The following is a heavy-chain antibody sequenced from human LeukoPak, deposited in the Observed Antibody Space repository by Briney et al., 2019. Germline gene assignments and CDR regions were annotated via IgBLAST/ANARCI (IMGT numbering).Heavy chain of an antibody. J-gene: IGHJ1*01. CDR2: LSSTGGDM. Sequence: PGGSLRLSCVASGSTFSDYYMTWFRQAPGKALEFISYLSSTGGDMTYADSVKGRFTISRDNAKNSLYLQMNSVRAEDTAVYYCAMPTREPKHWGPGTLVTVSS. CDR1: GSTFSDYY. D-gene: IGHD1-26*01. CDR3: AMPTREPKH. V-gene: IGHV3-11*01.